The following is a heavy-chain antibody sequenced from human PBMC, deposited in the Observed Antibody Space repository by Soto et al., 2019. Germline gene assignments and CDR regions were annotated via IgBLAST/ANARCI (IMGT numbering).Heavy chain of an antibody. CDR3: TTAALGYCSGGTCYYKRYYYYGMDV. CDR2: IKSKTDDETT. Sequence: PGGSLKLSCEASVLHFTNAWMTWVRQAPGKGLEWVGRIKSKTDDETTDYVHSVEGRFTISRDDSKNMVYLEMKSLKTEDTAVYYCTTAALGYCSGGTCYYKRYYYYGMDVWGQGTTVTSP. V-gene: IGHV3-15*07. CDR1: VLHFTNAW. D-gene: IGHD2-15*01. J-gene: IGHJ6*02.